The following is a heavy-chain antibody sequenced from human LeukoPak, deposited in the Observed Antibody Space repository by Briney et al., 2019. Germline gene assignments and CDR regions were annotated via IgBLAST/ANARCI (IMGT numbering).Heavy chain of an antibody. V-gene: IGHV4-59*08. Sequence: SETLSLTCTVSGGSISDYYWTWIRQSPGKGLEWIGYIYYSGSTNYNPSLKSRVTMSIDASKNQFSLKLSSVTAADTAIYYCARRVATTGRYYFDYWGQGALVTVSS. CDR1: GGSISDYY. CDR2: IYYSGST. J-gene: IGHJ4*02. D-gene: IGHD1-1*01. CDR3: ARRVATTGRYYFDY.